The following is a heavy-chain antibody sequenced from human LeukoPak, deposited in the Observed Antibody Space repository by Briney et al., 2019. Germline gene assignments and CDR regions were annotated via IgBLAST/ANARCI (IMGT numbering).Heavy chain of an antibody. V-gene: IGHV3-23*01. D-gene: IGHD1-26*01. CDR1: GFTFSSYA. Sequence: GGSLRLSCAGSGFTFSSYAMSWVRQAPGKGLEWVSATSSTGGATFYADSVKGRFTMSRDNSKSTLYLQMISLRVEDTAVYYCAKIGVGSNTEDWGQGTLVTVSS. J-gene: IGHJ4*02. CDR2: TSSTGGAT. CDR3: AKIGVGSNTED.